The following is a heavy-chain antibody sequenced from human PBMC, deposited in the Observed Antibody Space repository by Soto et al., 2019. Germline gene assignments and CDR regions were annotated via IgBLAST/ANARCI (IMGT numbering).Heavy chain of an antibody. CDR2: INPNSGAP. V-gene: IGHV1-2*06. CDR1: GYTFSDYY. CDR3: ARESGGATATLDYYYFYMDV. D-gene: IGHD5-12*01. J-gene: IGHJ6*03. Sequence: QVQLVQSGAEVKKPGASVTVSCKASGYTFSDYYLHWVRQAPGQGPEWMGRINPNSGAPKFAQKFQGRVNMTRDTSVRTAFMELKWLNSDDTAVYYCARESGGATATLDYYYFYMDVWGKGTTVTVSS.